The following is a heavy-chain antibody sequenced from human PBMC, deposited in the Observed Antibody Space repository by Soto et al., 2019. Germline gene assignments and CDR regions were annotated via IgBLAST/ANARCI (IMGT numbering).Heavy chain of an antibody. D-gene: IGHD2-15*01. CDR2: INHSGST. CDR3: ARSIGYCSGGSCSADAFDI. J-gene: IGHJ3*02. Sequence: SETLSLTCTVYGGSFSGYYWSWIRQPPGKGLEWIGEINHSGSTNYNPSLKSRVTISVDTSKNQFSLKLSSVTAADTAVYYCARSIGYCSGGSCSADAFDIWGQGTMVTVSS. CDR1: GGSFSGYY. V-gene: IGHV4-34*01.